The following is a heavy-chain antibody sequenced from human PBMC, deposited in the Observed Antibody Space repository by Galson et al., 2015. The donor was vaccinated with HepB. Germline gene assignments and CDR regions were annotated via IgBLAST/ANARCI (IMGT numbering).Heavy chain of an antibody. J-gene: IGHJ4*02. CDR3: ARLGIEVANIDH. V-gene: IGHV1-46*01. CDR1: GYTFTNHY. CDR2: IDPSGGST. Sequence: SVKVSCKAAGYTFTNHYIHWVRQAPGLGLEYMGVIDPSGGSTSYAQKFRGRVTMTRDTSTSTIYMEVSSLRSDDTAVYYCARLGIEVANIDHWGQGTLVTVSS. D-gene: IGHD6-19*01.